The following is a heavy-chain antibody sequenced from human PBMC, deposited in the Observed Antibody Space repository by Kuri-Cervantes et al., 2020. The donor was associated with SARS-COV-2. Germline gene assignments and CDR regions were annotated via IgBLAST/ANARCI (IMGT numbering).Heavy chain of an antibody. V-gene: IGHV1-2*02. J-gene: IGHJ3*02. D-gene: IGHD6-6*01. CDR2: INPNSGGT. Sequence: ASVKVSCKASGYTFTGYYMHWVRQAPGQGLEWMGWINPNSGGTNYAQKFQGRVTMTRDTSISTAYMELSRLRSDDTAVYYCARAAVYSSSFAFDIWGQGTMVTVSS. CDR1: GYTFTGYY. CDR3: ARAAVYSSSFAFDI.